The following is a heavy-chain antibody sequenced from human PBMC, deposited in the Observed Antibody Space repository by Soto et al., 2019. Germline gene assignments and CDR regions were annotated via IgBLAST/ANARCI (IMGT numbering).Heavy chain of an antibody. J-gene: IGHJ3*02. CDR1: GGTFSSYT. CDR2: IIPILGIA. V-gene: IGHV1-69*02. D-gene: IGHD1-26*01. Sequence: QVQLVQSGAEVKKPGSSVKVSCKASGGTFSSYTISWVRQAPGQGLEWMGRIIPILGIANYAQKFQGRVTITADKPTSTAYMELSSLRSEDTAVYYCARADSGSYRYAFDIWGQGTMVTVSS. CDR3: ARADSGSYRYAFDI.